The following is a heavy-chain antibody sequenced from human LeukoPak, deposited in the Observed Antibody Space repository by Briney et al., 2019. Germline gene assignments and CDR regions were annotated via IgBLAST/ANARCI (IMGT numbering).Heavy chain of an antibody. Sequence: GGSLRLSCAASGFTFKDYAMHWVRQAPGKGLGWVSVISWNSGSIGYADSVKGRFTISRDNSKNTLYLQMNSLRAEDTAVYYCAKDTPDYESWMIPFDYWGQGTLVTVSS. D-gene: IGHD3/OR15-3a*01. V-gene: IGHV3-9*01. CDR3: AKDTPDYESWMIPFDY. J-gene: IGHJ4*02. CDR1: GFTFKDYA. CDR2: ISWNSGSI.